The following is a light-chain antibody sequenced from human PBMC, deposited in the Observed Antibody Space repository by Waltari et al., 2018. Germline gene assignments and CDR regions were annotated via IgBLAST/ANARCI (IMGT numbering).Light chain of an antibody. J-gene: IGKJ3*01. V-gene: IGKV3-20*01. Sequence: EIVLTQSPGTLSLSPGERATLSCRASQSVSSSYLAWYQQKPGQAPRLLSYGASSRATGIPDRFSGSGSETDFTLTISRLEPEDFAVYYCQQYGSSPRTFGPGTKVDIK. CDR2: GAS. CDR3: QQYGSSPRT. CDR1: QSVSSSY.